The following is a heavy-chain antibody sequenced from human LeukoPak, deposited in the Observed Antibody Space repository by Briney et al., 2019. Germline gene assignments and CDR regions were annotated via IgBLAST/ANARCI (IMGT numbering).Heavy chain of an antibody. CDR2: INSDGSST. D-gene: IGHD3-10*01. Sequence: GGSLRLSCAASGFTFNTYWMHWVRQAPGKGLVWVSRINSDGSSTSYADSVKGRFTISRDNAKNTLYLQMNSLRAEDTAVYYCARASVIRGVTSDYWGQGTLVTVSS. CDR3: ARASVIRGVTSDY. J-gene: IGHJ4*02. CDR1: GFTFNTYW. V-gene: IGHV3-74*01.